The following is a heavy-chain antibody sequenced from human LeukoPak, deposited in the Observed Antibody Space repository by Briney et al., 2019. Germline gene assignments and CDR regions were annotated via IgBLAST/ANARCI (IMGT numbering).Heavy chain of an antibody. CDR3: ARGRPPRQQLASVGYYYYGMDV. J-gene: IGHJ6*04. V-gene: IGHV4-34*01. CDR2: INHSGST. Sequence: PSETLSLTCAVYGGSFSGYYWSWIRQPPGEGLEWIGEINHSGSTNYNPSLKSRVTISVDTSKNQFSLKLSSVTAADTAVYYCARGRPPRQQLASVGYYYYGMDVWGKGTTVTVSS. D-gene: IGHD6-13*01. CDR1: GGSFSGYY.